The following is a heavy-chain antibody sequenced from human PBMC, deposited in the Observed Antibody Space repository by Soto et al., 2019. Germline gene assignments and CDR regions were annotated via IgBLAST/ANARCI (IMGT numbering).Heavy chain of an antibody. CDR1: GFTFSSYG. CDR2: ISYDGSNK. Sequence: LRLSCAASGFTFSSYGMRWVRRAPVKGLEWVAVISYDGSNKYYADSVKGRFTISRDNSKNTLSLQMNSLRAEDTAVYYCAKFNAYYYDSSGYQTDAFDIWGQGTMVTVPS. CDR3: AKFNAYYYDSSGYQTDAFDI. V-gene: IGHV3-30*18. J-gene: IGHJ3*02. D-gene: IGHD3-22*01.